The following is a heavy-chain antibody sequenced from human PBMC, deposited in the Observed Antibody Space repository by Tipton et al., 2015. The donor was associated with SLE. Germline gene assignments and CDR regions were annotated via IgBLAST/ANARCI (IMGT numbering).Heavy chain of an antibody. CDR2: IRSKAYGGTA. J-gene: IGHJ4*02. CDR1: GFTLGDFH. CDR3: TRGGNSGSYYAPLDY. Sequence: RSLRLSCTASGFTLGDFHMSWVRQAPGKGLEWVGFIRSKAYGGTAEYAASVRGRFTISRDDSRSIAYLQMNSLQTEDTAVYYCTRGGNSGSYYAPLDYWGQGTLVTVSS. D-gene: IGHD1-26*01. V-gene: IGHV3-49*04.